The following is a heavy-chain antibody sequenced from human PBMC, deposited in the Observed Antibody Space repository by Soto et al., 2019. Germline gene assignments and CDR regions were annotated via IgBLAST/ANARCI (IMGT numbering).Heavy chain of an antibody. J-gene: IGHJ4*02. CDR1: GGSISSGDYY. CDR2: IYYSGST. V-gene: IGHV4-30-4*01. D-gene: IGHD4-17*01. CDR3: ARGALALTVTPAVGFDY. Sequence: QVQLQESGPGLVKPSQTLSLTCTVSGGSISSGDYYWSWIRQPPGKGLEWIGYIYYSGSTYYNPSLKSRVTISVDTSKNQFSLKLSSVTAADTAVYYCARGALALTVTPAVGFDYWGQGTLVTVSS.